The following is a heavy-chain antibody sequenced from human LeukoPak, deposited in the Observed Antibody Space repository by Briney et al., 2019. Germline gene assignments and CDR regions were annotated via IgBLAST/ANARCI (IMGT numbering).Heavy chain of an antibody. D-gene: IGHD3-3*01. CDR3: ARVRITIFGVVIINMGWFDP. J-gene: IGHJ5*02. V-gene: IGHV1-69*05. CDR2: IIPIFGTA. Sequence: SVKVSCKASGGTFSSYAISWVRQAPGQGLEWMGRIIPIFGTANYAQKFQGRVTITTDESTSTAYMELSSLRSEDTAVYYCARVRITIFGVVIINMGWFDPWGQGTLVTVSS. CDR1: GGTFSSYA.